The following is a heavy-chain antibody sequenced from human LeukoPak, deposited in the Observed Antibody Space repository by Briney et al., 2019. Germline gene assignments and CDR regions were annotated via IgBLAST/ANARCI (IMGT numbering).Heavy chain of an antibody. J-gene: IGHJ6*03. CDR2: INSDGSST. Sequence: GGSLRLSCAASGFTFSSYWMHWVRQAPGKGLVWVSRINSDGSSTSYADSVKGRFTISRDNAKNTLYLQMNSLRAEDTAVYYCAREGVVPAAIYYYYMDVWGKGTTVTVSS. CDR3: AREGVVPAAIYYYYMDV. V-gene: IGHV3-74*01. CDR1: GFTFSSYW. D-gene: IGHD2-2*01.